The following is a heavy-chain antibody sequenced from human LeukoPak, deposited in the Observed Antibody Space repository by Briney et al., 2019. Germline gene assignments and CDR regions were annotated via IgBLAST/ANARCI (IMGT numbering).Heavy chain of an antibody. CDR3: VRFSPPAY. CDR1: GFTFNTYT. V-gene: IGHV3-48*01. D-gene: IGHD2-2*01. Sequence: PGGSLRLSCAASGFTFNTYTMNWVRQAPGKGLEWVSYISGSSGIIDYADSVRGRFTISRDNAKNSLYLQMNSLRAEDTAVYYCVRFSPPAYWGQGTLVTVSS. CDR2: ISGSSGII. J-gene: IGHJ4*02.